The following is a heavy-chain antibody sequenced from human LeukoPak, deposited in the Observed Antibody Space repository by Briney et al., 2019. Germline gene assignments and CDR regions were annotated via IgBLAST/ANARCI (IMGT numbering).Heavy chain of an antibody. CDR3: AELGITMIGGV. CDR2: ISNSGSTI. D-gene: IGHD3-10*02. CDR1: EFTFSNYE. J-gene: IGHJ6*04. Sequence: GGSLRLSCVVSEFTFSNYEMNWVRQAPGKGLEWVSYISNSGSTIYYADSVKGRFTISRDNAKNSLYLQMNSLRAEDTAVYYCAELGITMIGGVWGKGTTVTISS. V-gene: IGHV3-48*03.